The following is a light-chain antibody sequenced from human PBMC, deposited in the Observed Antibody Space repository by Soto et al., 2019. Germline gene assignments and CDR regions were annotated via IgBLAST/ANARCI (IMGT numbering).Light chain of an antibody. Sequence: QLVLTQSSSASASLGSSVRLTCTLSSGHSSYIIACHQQQPGKAPRYLMKLEGSGSYNKGSGVPDRFSGSSSGADRYLTISNLQFEDEADYYCETWDSNIHWVFGGGTKLTVL. CDR3: ETWDSNIHWV. CDR1: SGHSSYI. V-gene: IGLV4-60*02. CDR2: LEGSGSY. J-gene: IGLJ3*02.